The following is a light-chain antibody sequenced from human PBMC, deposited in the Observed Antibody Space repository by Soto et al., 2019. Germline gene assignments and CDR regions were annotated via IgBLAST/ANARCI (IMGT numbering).Light chain of an antibody. CDR3: QQRSNWPLT. CDR1: QSVSSY. CDR2: DAS. J-gene: IGKJ4*01. V-gene: IGKV3-11*01. Sequence: EIVLTQSPATLSVSPGERATLSCRASQSVSSYLAWYQQKPGQAPRLLIYDASNRATGIPARFSGSGSGTDFTLTISILEPEDFAVYFCQQRSNWPLTFGGGTEVDIK.